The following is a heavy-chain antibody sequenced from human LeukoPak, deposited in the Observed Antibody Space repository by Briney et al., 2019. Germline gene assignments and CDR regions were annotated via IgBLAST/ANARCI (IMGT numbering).Heavy chain of an antibody. CDR1: GGSISSYY. J-gene: IGHJ4*02. CDR3: ARRRASYYYDSSGYYYVGY. D-gene: IGHD3-22*01. CDR2: INHSGST. Sequence: SETLSLTCAVSGGSISSYYWSWIRQPPGKGLEWIGEINHSGSTNYNPSLKSRVTISVDTSKNQFSLKLSSVTAADTAVYYCARRRASYYYDSSGYYYVGYWGQGTLVTVSS. V-gene: IGHV4-34*01.